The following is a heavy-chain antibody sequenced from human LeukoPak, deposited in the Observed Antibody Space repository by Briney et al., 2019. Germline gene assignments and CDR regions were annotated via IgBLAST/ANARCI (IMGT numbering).Heavy chain of an antibody. CDR2: INPNIGDT. V-gene: IGHV1-2*02. D-gene: IGHD1-7*01. CDR3: ARDRPSITGTTLDYFDY. CDR1: GYTFTDYY. Sequence: ASVKVSCKASGYTFTDYYMHWVRQAPGQGLEWMGWINPNIGDTNYAQKFQVRVTTTRDTSISTAYMELSRLRSDDTAVYYCARDRPSITGTTLDYFDYWGQGTLLTVSS. J-gene: IGHJ4*02.